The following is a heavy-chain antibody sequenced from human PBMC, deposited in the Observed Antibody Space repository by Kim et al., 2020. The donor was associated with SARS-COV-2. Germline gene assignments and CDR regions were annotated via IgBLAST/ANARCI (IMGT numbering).Heavy chain of an antibody. J-gene: IGHJ4*02. D-gene: IGHD5-12*01. CDR1: GFTFSSYG. Sequence: GGSLRLSCAASGFTFSSYGMHWVRQAPGKGLEWVAVIWYDGSNKYYADSVKGRFTISRDNSKNTLYLQMNSLRAEDTAVYYCAKEDIVEYYFDYWGQGTLVTVSS. CDR2: IWYDGSNK. CDR3: AKEDIVEYYFDY. V-gene: IGHV3-33*06.